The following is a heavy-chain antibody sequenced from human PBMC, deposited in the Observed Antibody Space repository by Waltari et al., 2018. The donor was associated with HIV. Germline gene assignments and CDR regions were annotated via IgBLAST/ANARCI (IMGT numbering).Heavy chain of an antibody. Sequence: EVHLMVSGGGLVKPGRSLRLSCRGSGFTFGDYGLSRFRQAPGKGLEWVGCITSEAYGGTAEYAASVTGRFTISREDAKSTAYMQMNRLESEDTGVYFCSRPSGPLHSYGMDVWGQGTTVIVSS. V-gene: IGHV3-49*05. CDR1: GFTFGDYG. D-gene: IGHD1-26*01. J-gene: IGHJ6*02. CDR2: ITSEAYGGTA. CDR3: SRPSGPLHSYGMDV.